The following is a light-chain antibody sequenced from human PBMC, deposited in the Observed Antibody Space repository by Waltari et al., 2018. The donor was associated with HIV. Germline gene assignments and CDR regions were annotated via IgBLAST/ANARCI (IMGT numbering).Light chain of an antibody. V-gene: IGLV3-21*02. CDR2: DDR. J-gene: IGLJ2*01. CDR1: DIGSER. Sequence: SYVVTQTPSVSVAPGQTARITCAGDDIGSERGHWYQQKPGQAPVLVVYDDRDRPSGIPERFTGSNSGNTATLTITRVEAGDEADYYCQVWESGGDIVFFGGGTKLTVL. CDR3: QVWESGGDIVF.